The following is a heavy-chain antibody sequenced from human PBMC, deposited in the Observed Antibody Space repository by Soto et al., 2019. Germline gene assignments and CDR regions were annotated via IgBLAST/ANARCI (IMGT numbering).Heavy chain of an antibody. Sequence: GGSLRLSCAASGFTFSSYWMNWVRQAPGEGLEWVANINQDGNEDNLLDSVKGRFTISRDNAKNSLFLQMNSLRVDDTAVYYCARTGDGHHDFPDYWGQGALVTVSS. CDR2: INQDGNED. D-gene: IGHD1-1*01. CDR3: ARTGDGHHDFPDY. J-gene: IGHJ4*02. V-gene: IGHV3-7*01. CDR1: GFTFSSYW.